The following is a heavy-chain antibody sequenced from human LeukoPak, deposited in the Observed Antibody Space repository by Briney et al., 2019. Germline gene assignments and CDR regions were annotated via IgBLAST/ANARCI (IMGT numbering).Heavy chain of an antibody. CDR2: ISGSGGST. Sequence: QPGGSLRLSCAASGFTFSSYAMSWVREAPGKGLERVSAISGSGGSTYYADSVKGRFTISRDNSKNTLYLQMNSLRAEDTAVYYCAKDQSGWPTSEYYFDYWGQGTLVTVSS. CDR3: AKDQSGWPTSEYYFDY. D-gene: IGHD6-19*01. J-gene: IGHJ4*02. CDR1: GFTFSSYA. V-gene: IGHV3-23*01.